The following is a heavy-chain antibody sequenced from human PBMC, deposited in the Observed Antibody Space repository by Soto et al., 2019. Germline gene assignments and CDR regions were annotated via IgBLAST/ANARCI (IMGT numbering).Heavy chain of an antibody. CDR1: GYTFSGYY. V-gene: IGHV1-2*02. CDR2: INPNSDGT. Sequence: QVQLVQSGAEVKKPGASVKVSCKTSGYTFSGYYLHWVRQAPGQGLEWMGWINPNSDGTNYAQKFQGRVTLTRDTSINTVYMQLSSLRSDDTAVYYYARSSSSMAARRHFDYWGQGTLVTVSS. D-gene: IGHD6-6*01. CDR3: ARSSSSMAARRHFDY. J-gene: IGHJ4*02.